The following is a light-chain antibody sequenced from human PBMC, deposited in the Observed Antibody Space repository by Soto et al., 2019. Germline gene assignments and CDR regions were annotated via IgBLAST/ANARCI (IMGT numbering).Light chain of an antibody. CDR2: NDN. CDR3: AAWDDSLNARGV. V-gene: IGLV1-44*01. Sequence: SVLTQPPSASGTPGQRVTISCSGSRSNIGSNAVSWYQQLPGTAPKLLIYNDNPRPSGVPDRFSASKSGTSASLAISGLQSEDEADYYCAAWDDSLNARGVFGGGTQLTVL. J-gene: IGLJ3*02. CDR1: RSNIGSNA.